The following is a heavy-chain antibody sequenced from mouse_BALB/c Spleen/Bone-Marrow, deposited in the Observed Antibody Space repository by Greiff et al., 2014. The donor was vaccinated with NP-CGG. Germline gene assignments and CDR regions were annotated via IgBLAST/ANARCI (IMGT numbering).Heavy chain of an antibody. V-gene: IGHV5-6*01. CDR1: GFTFSNYG. Sequence: VQLKESGGDLVKPGGSLKLSCAASGFTFSNYGMSWVRQTLDKRLEWVATISSGGSYTYFPDSVKGRFTISRDNAKDTLYLQMNSLKSEDAAMYYCARLTPDYAMDYWGQGTSVTVSS. D-gene: IGHD1-3*01. CDR2: ISSGGSYT. J-gene: IGHJ4*01. CDR3: ARLTPDYAMDY.